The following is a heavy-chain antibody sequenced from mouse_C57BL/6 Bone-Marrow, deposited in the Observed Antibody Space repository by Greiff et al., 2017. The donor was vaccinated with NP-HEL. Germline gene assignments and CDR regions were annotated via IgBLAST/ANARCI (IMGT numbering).Heavy chain of an antibody. Sequence: EVKLQESGAELVRPGASVKLSCTASGFNIKDDYMHWVKQRPEQGLEWIGWIDPENGDTEYASKFQGKATITADTSSNTAYLQLSSLTSEDTAVYYCTTDMGGYYAMDYWGQGTSVTVSS. CDR1: GFNIKDDY. CDR3: TTDMGGYYAMDY. V-gene: IGHV14-4*01. CDR2: IDPENGDT. J-gene: IGHJ4*01.